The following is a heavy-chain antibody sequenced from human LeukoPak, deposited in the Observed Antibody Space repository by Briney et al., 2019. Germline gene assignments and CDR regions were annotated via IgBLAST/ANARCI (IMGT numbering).Heavy chain of an antibody. V-gene: IGHV3-66*01. CDR3: AGLYGSGSLYYFDY. D-gene: IGHD3-10*01. CDR1: GFTVSSNY. CDR2: IYSGGST. J-gene: IGHJ4*02. Sequence: GGSLRLSCAASGFTVSSNYMSWVRQAPGKGLEWVSVIYSGGSTYYADSVKGRFTISRDNSKNTLYPQMNSLRAEDTAVYYCAGLYGSGSLYYFDYWGQGTLVTVSS.